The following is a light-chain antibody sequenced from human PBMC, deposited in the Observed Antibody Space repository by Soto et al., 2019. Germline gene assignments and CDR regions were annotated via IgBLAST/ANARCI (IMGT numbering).Light chain of an antibody. V-gene: IGKV3-20*01. CDR1: QNVYNNY. Sequence: VLTQSPDTMSLSPGEKATLFCRTSQNVYNNYLAWYQQRPGQAPRLLIYGVFNRATGIPDRLSGSGSGKDLSLTISSLEHEDSAIYYCQNYDGSTRTFGQGANLEIK. J-gene: IGKJ2*01. CDR2: GVF. CDR3: QNYDGSTRT.